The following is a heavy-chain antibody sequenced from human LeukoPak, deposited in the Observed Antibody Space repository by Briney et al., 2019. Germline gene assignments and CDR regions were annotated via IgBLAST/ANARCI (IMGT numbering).Heavy chain of an antibody. CDR2: ITWDGGST. CDR3: VRDRTTVTLFDS. Sequence: GGSLRLSCVGSGFTFGEYGMHWVRQVPGKGLEWVSHITWDGGSTYYAGSVKGRFTISRDNAKNTVYLQMNSLRAEDTAVYYCVRDRTTVTLFDSWGQGTLVTVSS. D-gene: IGHD4-17*01. J-gene: IGHJ4*02. CDR1: GFTFGEYG. V-gene: IGHV3-43D*03.